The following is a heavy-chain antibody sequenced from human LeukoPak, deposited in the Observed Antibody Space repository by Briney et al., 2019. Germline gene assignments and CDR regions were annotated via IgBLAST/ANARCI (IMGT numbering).Heavy chain of an antibody. CDR2: IYHSGST. V-gene: IGHV4-4*02. CDR1: GGSISSSNW. CDR3: ARTTGTTRDRHWFDP. D-gene: IGHD1-7*01. J-gene: IGHJ5*02. Sequence: SETLSLTCAVSGGSISSSNWWSWVRQPPGKGLEWIGEIYHSGSTNYNPSLKSRVTISVDKSKNQFSLKLSSVTAADTAVYYCARTTGTTRDRHWFDPWGQGTLVTVSS.